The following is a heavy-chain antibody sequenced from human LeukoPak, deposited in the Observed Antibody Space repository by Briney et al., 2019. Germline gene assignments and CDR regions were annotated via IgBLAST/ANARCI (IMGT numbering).Heavy chain of an antibody. Sequence: GGSLRLSCAASGFTFSSYAMSWVRQAPGKGLEWVSAISGSGGSTYYADSVKGRFTIFRDNSKNTLYLQMNSLRAEDTAVYYCAKDQVGFWSGYAYWGQGTLVTVSS. D-gene: IGHD3-3*01. CDR3: AKDQVGFWSGYAY. CDR1: GFTFSSYA. CDR2: ISGSGGST. J-gene: IGHJ4*02. V-gene: IGHV3-23*01.